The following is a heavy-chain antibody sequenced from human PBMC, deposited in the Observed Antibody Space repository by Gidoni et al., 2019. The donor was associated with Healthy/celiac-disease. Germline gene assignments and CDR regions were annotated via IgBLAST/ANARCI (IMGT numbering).Heavy chain of an antibody. CDR2: IKSKTDGGTT. V-gene: IGHV3-15*07. J-gene: IGHJ6*03. D-gene: IGHD7-27*01. CDR3: TTDPHGTRWGSTGHYYYYYMDV. Sequence: EVQLVESGGGLVKPGGSLRLSFAASGFPFSNAWMTWVRPAPGKGLEWVGRIKSKTDGGTTDYAAPVKGRFTISRDDSKNTLYLQMNSLKTEDTAVYYCTTDPHGTRWGSTGHYYYYYMDVWGKGTTVTVSS. CDR1: GFPFSNAW.